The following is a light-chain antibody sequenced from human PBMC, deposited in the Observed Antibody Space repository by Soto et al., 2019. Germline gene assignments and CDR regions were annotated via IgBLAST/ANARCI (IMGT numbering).Light chain of an antibody. CDR2: GAS. Sequence: EVVMTQSPATLSVSPGERATLSCRASETVNSNLAWYQQKPGQAPRLLIYGASTRATGIPVKFGGSGSGIEFILTISTLQSEDFAVYYCQQYNKWPGTFGQGTKVEVK. V-gene: IGKV3-15*01. CDR1: ETVNSN. CDR3: QQYNKWPGT. J-gene: IGKJ1*01.